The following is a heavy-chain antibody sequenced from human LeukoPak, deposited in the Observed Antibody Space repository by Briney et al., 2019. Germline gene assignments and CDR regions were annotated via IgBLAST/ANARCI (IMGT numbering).Heavy chain of an antibody. J-gene: IGHJ4*02. CDR1: GFTVSSNY. CDR2: IYSGDST. Sequence: GGSLRLSCAASGFTVSSNYMAWVRQAPGKGLEWVSVIYSGDSTYYADTVKGRFTISRDNSKNTLCLQMNSLRAEDTAVYYCARSVGTATDYWGQGTLVTVSS. V-gene: IGHV3-53*01. CDR3: ARSVGTATDY. D-gene: IGHD7-27*01.